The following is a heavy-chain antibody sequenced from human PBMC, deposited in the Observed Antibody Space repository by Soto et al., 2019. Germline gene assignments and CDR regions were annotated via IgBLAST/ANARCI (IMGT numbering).Heavy chain of an antibody. Sequence: TSETLSLTCTVSGGSISSGGYYWSWIRQHPGKGLEWIGYIYYSGSTYYNPSLKSRVTTSVDTSKNQFSLKLSSVTAADTAVYYCARCPVYLREYYYDSSGYYTYYFDYWGQGTLVTSPQ. CDR1: GGSISSGGYY. V-gene: IGHV4-31*03. CDR3: ARCPVYLREYYYDSSGYYTYYFDY. CDR2: IYYSGST. D-gene: IGHD3-22*01. J-gene: IGHJ4*02.